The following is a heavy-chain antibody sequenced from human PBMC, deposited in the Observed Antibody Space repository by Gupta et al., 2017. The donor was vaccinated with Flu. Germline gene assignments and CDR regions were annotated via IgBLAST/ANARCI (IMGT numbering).Heavy chain of an antibody. J-gene: IGHJ4*02. CDR1: GYTFTGYR. Sequence: QVRLVQSGVEVKEPGASVKVSCKASGYTFTGYRMHWVRQAPGQGLEWMGWISPDSGGTKYAQKFQDRVTMTRDTSISTAYMELSRLTSDDTAVYYCARGRGATTVTYFDYWGQGTLVTVSS. D-gene: IGHD4-17*01. CDR2: ISPDSGGT. CDR3: ARGRGATTVTYFDY. V-gene: IGHV1-2*02.